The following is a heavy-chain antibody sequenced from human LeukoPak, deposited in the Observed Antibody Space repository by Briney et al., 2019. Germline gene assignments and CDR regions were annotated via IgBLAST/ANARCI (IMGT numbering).Heavy chain of an antibody. CDR2: IRYDGSNK. D-gene: IGHD3-10*01. V-gene: IGHV3-30*02. CDR3: AKSGGSGSYQTLYYYYYYMDV. J-gene: IGHJ6*03. CDR1: GFTFGSYG. Sequence: GGSLRLSCAASGFTFGSYGMHWVRQAPGKGLEWVAFIRYDGSNKYYADSVKGRFTISRDNSKNTLYLQMNSLRAEDTAVYYCAKSGGSGSYQTLYYYYYYMDVWGKGTTVTIS.